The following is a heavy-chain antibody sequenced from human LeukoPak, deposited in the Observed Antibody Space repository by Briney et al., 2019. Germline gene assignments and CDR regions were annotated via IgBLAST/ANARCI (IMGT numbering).Heavy chain of an antibody. J-gene: IGHJ6*03. CDR2: IYTSGST. CDR1: GGSISSYY. Sequence: SETLSLTCTVPGGSISSYYWSWIRQSAGKGLEWIGRIYTSGSTNYNPSLKSRVTMSVDTSKNQFSLKLSSVTAADTAVYYCARDSSSMGFYYYYYMDVWGKGTTVTVSS. CDR3: ARDSSSMGFYYYYYMDV. V-gene: IGHV4-4*07. D-gene: IGHD6-6*01.